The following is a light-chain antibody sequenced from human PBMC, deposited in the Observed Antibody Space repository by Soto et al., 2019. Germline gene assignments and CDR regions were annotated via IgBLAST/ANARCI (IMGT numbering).Light chain of an antibody. Sequence: EIVLTQSPGTLSLSPGERATLSCRATQSVSSPYLAWYQQKPGQAPRLLIYGASSRATGIPDRFSGSGSGTDFTLSISRLEPEDFAVYYCQQRSDWPWTFGQGTKVDIK. CDR3: QQRSDWPWT. J-gene: IGKJ1*01. V-gene: IGKV3D-20*02. CDR1: QSVSSPY. CDR2: GAS.